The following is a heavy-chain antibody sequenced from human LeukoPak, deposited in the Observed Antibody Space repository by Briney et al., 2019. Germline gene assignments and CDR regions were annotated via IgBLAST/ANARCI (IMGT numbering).Heavy chain of an antibody. V-gene: IGHV3-NL1*01. D-gene: IGHD2-21*02. CDR1: GFTFSSYG. Sequence: PGGSLRLSCAASGFTFSSYGMSWVRQAPGKGLEWVSSINTGGDSTYYADSVKGRFTISRDNSKNTLYLQMNSLRAEDTAVYYCAKDARQYGDFYYYMDVWGKGTTVTVSS. CDR3: AKDARQYGDFYYYMDV. CDR2: INTGGDST. J-gene: IGHJ6*03.